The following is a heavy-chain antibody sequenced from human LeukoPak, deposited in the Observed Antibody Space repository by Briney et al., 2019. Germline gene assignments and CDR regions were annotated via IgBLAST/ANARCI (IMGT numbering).Heavy chain of an antibody. CDR3: ARVSIWFGQLQNWFDP. CDR1: GGSMTNNTFY. V-gene: IGHV4-39*07. Sequence: PSETLSLTCTVSGGSMTNNTFYWGWIRQPPGKGLEWIGSIYHTGPTYYNPSLKSRVTISVDTSKNQFSLKLSSVTAADTAVYYCARVSIWFGQLQNWFDPWGPGTLVTVSS. CDR2: IYHTGPT. D-gene: IGHD3-10*01. J-gene: IGHJ5*02.